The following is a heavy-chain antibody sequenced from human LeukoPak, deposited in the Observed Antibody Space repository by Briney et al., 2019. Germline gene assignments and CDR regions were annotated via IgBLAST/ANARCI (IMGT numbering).Heavy chain of an antibody. Sequence: SETLSLICTVSGGSITHSYWSWIRHSAGTGMEWIGRIHATGTTNYNPSFKSRVSMSLDMPTSQFSLTLSAVTVADTATYYCARIFYRDVWGQGALVTVSP. J-gene: IGHJ3*01. CDR1: GGSITHSY. CDR2: IHATGTT. CDR3: ARIFYRDV. D-gene: IGHD1-26*01. V-gene: IGHV4-4*07.